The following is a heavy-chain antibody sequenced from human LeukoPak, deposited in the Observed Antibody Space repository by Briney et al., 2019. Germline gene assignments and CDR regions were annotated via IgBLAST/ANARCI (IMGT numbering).Heavy chain of an antibody. Sequence: GGSLRLSCAASGFTFSSYGMHWVRQAPGKGLEWVAVVWYDGSNKYYADSVKGRFTISRENAKNSLYLQMNSLRAGDTAVYYCARADYDSSGYHRRRYYGMDVWGQGTTVTVSS. CDR3: ARADYDSSGYHRRRYYGMDV. V-gene: IGHV3-33*01. CDR2: VWYDGSNK. J-gene: IGHJ6*02. D-gene: IGHD3-22*01. CDR1: GFTFSSYG.